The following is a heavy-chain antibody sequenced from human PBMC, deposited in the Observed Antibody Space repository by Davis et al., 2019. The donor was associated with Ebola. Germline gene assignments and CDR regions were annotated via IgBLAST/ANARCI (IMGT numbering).Heavy chain of an antibody. CDR3: ARGMLIPAATDASWAFDY. J-gene: IGHJ4*02. CDR1: GGSISSSSYY. CDR2: IYYTGNT. D-gene: IGHD2-2*01. V-gene: IGHV4-31*03. Sequence: PSETLSLTCTVSGGSISSSSYYWGWIRQPPGKGLEWIGYIYYTGNTYYNPSLKSRVTISVDTSKNQFSLKLSSVTAADTAVYYCARGMLIPAATDASWAFDYWGQGTLVTVSS.